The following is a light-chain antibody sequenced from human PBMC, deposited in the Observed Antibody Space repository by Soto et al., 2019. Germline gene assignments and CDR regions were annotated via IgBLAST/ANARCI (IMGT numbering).Light chain of an antibody. CDR1: QSVLYSSNNKSY. Sequence: DIVMTQSPDSLAVSLGERATINCKSSQSVLYSSNNKSYLAWYQQKPGQPPSLLIYWASTRESGVPDRFSGSGSGTDFTLTISSLQAEDVAVYYCQQYYSTPWTFGQGTKVEIK. CDR2: WAS. J-gene: IGKJ1*01. V-gene: IGKV4-1*01. CDR3: QQYYSTPWT.